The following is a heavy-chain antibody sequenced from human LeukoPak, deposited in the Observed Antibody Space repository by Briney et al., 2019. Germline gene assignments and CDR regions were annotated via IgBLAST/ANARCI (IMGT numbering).Heavy chain of an antibody. CDR1: GFTFSSYG. CDR3: AKALLSRWLAKRGNWFDP. CDR2: ISYDGSNK. V-gene: IGHV3-30*18. Sequence: AGGSLRLSCAASGFTFSSYGMHWVRQAPGKGLEWVAVISYDGSNKYYADSVKGRFTISRDNSKNTLYLQMNSLRAEDTAVYYCAKALLSRWLAKRGNWFDPWGQGTLVTVSS. J-gene: IGHJ5*02. D-gene: IGHD6-19*01.